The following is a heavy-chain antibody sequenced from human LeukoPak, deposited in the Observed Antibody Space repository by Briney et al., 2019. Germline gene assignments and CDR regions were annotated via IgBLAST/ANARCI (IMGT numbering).Heavy chain of an antibody. D-gene: IGHD3-22*01. V-gene: IGHV4-30-4*01. CDR1: GGSISSGDYY. Sequence: PSETLSLTCTVSGGSISSGDYYWSWLRQPPGKGLEWIGYIYYSGSTYYNPSLKSRVTISVDTSRTQFSLKLSSVTAADTAVYYCARITMIVVVIDYWGQGTLVTVSS. J-gene: IGHJ4*02. CDR3: ARITMIVVVIDY. CDR2: IYYSGST.